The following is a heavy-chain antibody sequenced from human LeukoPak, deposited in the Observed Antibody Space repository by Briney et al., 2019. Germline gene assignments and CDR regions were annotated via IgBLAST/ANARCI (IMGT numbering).Heavy chain of an antibody. CDR2: IKSKTDGGTT. CDR3: TTLGYCSGGSCP. J-gene: IGHJ5*02. D-gene: IGHD2-15*01. Sequence: GGSLRLSCAASEFTFSNAWMSWVRQAPGKGLEWVGRIKSKTDGGTTDYAAPVKGRFTISRDDSKNTLYVQMNSLKTEDTAVYYCTTLGYCSGGSCPWGQGTLVTVSS. V-gene: IGHV3-15*01. CDR1: EFTFSNAW.